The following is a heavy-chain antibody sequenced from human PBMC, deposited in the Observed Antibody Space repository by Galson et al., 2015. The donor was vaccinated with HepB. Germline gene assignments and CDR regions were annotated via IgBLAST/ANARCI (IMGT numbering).Heavy chain of an antibody. J-gene: IGHJ4*02. Sequence: SLRLSCAASGFTFSSYGMHWVRQAPGKGLEWVAVIWYDGSNKYYADSVKGRFTISRDNSKNTLYLQMNSLRAEDTAVYYCARLSSQLERRGGSEIDYWGQGTLVTVSS. V-gene: IGHV3-33*01. D-gene: IGHD1-1*01. CDR1: GFTFSSYG. CDR2: IWYDGSNK. CDR3: ARLSSQLERRGGSEIDY.